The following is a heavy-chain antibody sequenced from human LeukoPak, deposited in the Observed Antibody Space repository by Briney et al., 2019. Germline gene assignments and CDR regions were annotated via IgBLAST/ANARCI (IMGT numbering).Heavy chain of an antibody. J-gene: IGHJ4*03. CDR2: INHSGST. CDR3: ARGTPSYSRNGDFDY. D-gene: IGHD6-13*01. V-gene: IGHV4-34*01. Sequence: SETLSLTCAVYGGSFSGYYWSWIRQPPGKGLEWIGEINHSGSTNYNPSLKSRVTISVDTSKNQFSLKLSSVTAADTAVYYCARGTPSYSRNGDFDYWGQGTTVTVSS. CDR1: GGSFSGYY.